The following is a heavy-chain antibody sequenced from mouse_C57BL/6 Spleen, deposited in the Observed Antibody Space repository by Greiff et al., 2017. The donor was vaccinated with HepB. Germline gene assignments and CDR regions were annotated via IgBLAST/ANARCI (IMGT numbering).Heavy chain of an antibody. Sequence: EVQLVESGGGLVKPGGSLKLSCAASGFTFSSYAMSWVRQTPEKRLEWVATISDGGSYTYYPANVKGRFTISRDNAKNNLYLQMSHLKSEDTAMYYCARDPRGGTRYFDVWGTGTTVTVSS. CDR3: ARDPRGGTRYFDV. J-gene: IGHJ1*03. V-gene: IGHV5-4*01. CDR1: GFTFSSYA. D-gene: IGHD2-14*01. CDR2: ISDGGSYT.